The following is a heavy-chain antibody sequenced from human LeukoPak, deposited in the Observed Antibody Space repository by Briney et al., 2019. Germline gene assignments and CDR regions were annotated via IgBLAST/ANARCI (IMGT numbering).Heavy chain of an antibody. D-gene: IGHD6-19*01. V-gene: IGHV3-9*01. J-gene: IGHJ4*02. CDR1: GFTFDDYA. Sequence: GRSLRLSCAASGFTFDDYAMHWVRQAPGKGLEWVSGISWNSGSIGYADSVKGRFTISRDNAKNTLYLQMNSLRAEDTAVYYCAGFSSGWYPRFDYWGQGTLVTVSS. CDR2: ISWNSGSI. CDR3: AGFSSGWYPRFDY.